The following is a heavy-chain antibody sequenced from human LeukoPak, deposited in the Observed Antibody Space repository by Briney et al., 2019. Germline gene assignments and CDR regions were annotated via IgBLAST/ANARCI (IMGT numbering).Heavy chain of an antibody. CDR1: GGSISSSSYY. Sequence: PSETLSLTCTVSGGSISSSSYYWSWIRQPPGKGLEWIGYIYYSGSTNYNPSLKSRVTISVDTSKNQFSLKLSSVTAADTAVYYCATHTGHYYYYYYMDVWGKGTTVTVSS. V-gene: IGHV4-61*01. J-gene: IGHJ6*03. CDR2: IYYSGST. CDR3: ATHTGHYYYYYYMDV. D-gene: IGHD3-10*01.